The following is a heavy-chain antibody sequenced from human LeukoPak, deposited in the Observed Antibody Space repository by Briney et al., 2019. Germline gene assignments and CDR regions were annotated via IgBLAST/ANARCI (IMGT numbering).Heavy chain of an antibody. CDR1: GGSMSNSY. CDR3: ARRRGDFWSDYYAFDY. CDR2: IYYSGDT. J-gene: IGHJ4*02. V-gene: IGHV4-59*08. Sequence: SETLSLTCTVSGGSMSNSYWSWIRQPPGKGLEWIGYIYYSGDTNYNPSLTSRVTISLDTSKNQFSLKLSSVTAADTAVYYCARRRGDFWSDYYAFDYWGQGTLVTISS. D-gene: IGHD3-3*01.